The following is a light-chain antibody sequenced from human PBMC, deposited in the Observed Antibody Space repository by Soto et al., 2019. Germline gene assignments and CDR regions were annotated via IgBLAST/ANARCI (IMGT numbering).Light chain of an antibody. Sequence: DIQMTQSPSTLSASVGDRVTITCRASQSISSWLAWYQQKPGRAPKALIYKASSLESGGPARFSGSGSGTEFTLTISILQPDDLAIYFCQQYKSYPYTFGQGTKLEIK. V-gene: IGKV1-5*03. J-gene: IGKJ2*01. CDR1: QSISSW. CDR2: KAS. CDR3: QQYKSYPYT.